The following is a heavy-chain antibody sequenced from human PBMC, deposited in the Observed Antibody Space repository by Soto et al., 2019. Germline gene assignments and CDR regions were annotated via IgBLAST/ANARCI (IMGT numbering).Heavy chain of an antibody. CDR2: INAGNDTK. CDR3: ARGSPRYCSTTSCSHWFHP. D-gene: IGHD2-2*01. J-gene: IGHJ5*02. V-gene: IGHV1-3*01. Sequence: ASVKVSCKASGYTLTSCAMGWVRQAPGQRLEWMGWINAGNDTKKYPQKFQGRVTITRATSARTAYMELSSLRPEDTAVYYCARGSPRYCSTTSCSHWFHPWGQGPLVTVSS. CDR1: GYTLTSCA.